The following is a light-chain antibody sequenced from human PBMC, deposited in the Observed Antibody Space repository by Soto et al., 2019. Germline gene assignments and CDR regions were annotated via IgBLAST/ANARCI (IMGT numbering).Light chain of an antibody. V-gene: IGLV1-44*01. Sequence: QSVLTQPPSASGTPGQRVIMSCSGSSSNIGSKTVNWYQHFPGTTPKLLVYSDNQRPSGVPDRFSGSKSGTSASLAISGLQSEDEADYYCAAWDDSLRVVFGGGTKLTVL. J-gene: IGLJ3*02. CDR3: AAWDDSLRVV. CDR1: SSNIGSKT. CDR2: SDN.